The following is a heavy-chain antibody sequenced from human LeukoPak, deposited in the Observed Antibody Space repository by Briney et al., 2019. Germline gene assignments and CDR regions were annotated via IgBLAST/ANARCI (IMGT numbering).Heavy chain of an antibody. CDR2: ISGSGGST. CDR1: GFSFSSYA. D-gene: IGHD5-12*01. Sequence: GGSLRLSRAASGFSFSSYAMSWVRRAPGKGLECVSAISGSGGSTYYADSVKGRFTISRDNSKNTLYLQMNSLRAEDTAVYYCARSNGYDYHFDFRGQGTLVTVSS. J-gene: IGHJ4*02. V-gene: IGHV3-23*01. CDR3: ARSNGYDYHFDF.